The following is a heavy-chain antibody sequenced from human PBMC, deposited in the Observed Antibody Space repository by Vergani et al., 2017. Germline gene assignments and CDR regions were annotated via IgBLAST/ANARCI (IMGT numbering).Heavy chain of an antibody. J-gene: IGHJ4*02. CDR2: INPNSGDT. CDR1: GFTFTGYY. Sequence: QLVQSGPEVKKPGTSVKVSCKASGFTFTGYYLHWVRQAPGQGLEWMGWINPNSGDTNYAQKFQGRVTMTRDTSISTTYMELSRLRSDDTAMYYCARDKVTAARGIVATMGYWGQGTLVTVSS. D-gene: IGHD5-12*01. V-gene: IGHV1-2*02. CDR3: ARDKVTAARGIVATMGY.